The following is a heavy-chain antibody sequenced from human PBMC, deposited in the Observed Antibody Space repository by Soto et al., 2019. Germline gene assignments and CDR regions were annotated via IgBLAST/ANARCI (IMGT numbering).Heavy chain of an antibody. CDR3: TRRDYGDYVGWFDP. CDR2: IRSKANSYAT. V-gene: IGHV3-73*01. Sequence: EVQLVESGGGLVQPGGSLKLSCAASGFTFSGSAMHWVRQASGKGLEWVGRIRSKANSYATAYAASVKGRFTISRDDSKNTAYLPMNSLKTEDTAVYYCTRRDYGDYVGWFDPWGQGTLVTVSS. D-gene: IGHD4-17*01. J-gene: IGHJ5*02. CDR1: GFTFSGSA.